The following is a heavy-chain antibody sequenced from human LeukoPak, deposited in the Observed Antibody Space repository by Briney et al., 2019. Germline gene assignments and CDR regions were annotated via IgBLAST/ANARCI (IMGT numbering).Heavy chain of an antibody. D-gene: IGHD2-15*01. CDR3: ARGYCSGGSCYPGHYYFDY. Sequence: ASMKVSCKASGYTFTSYGISWVRQAPGQGLEWMGWISAYNGNTNYAQKLQGRVTMTTDTSTSTAYMELRSLRSDDTAVYYCARGYCSGGSCYPGHYYFDYWGQGTLVTVSS. V-gene: IGHV1-18*01. CDR2: ISAYNGNT. J-gene: IGHJ4*02. CDR1: GYTFTSYG.